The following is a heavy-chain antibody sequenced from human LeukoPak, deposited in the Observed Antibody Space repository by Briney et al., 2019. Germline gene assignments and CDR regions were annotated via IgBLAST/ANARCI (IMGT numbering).Heavy chain of an antibody. CDR3: ARVPEDTAIGWFDP. D-gene: IGHD5-18*01. Sequence: PSETLSLTSTVSGGSISSYYWSWIRQPAGKGLEWIGRIYTSGSTNYNPSLKSRVTMSVDTSKNQFSLKLSSVTAADTAVYYCARVPEDTAIGWFDPWGQGTLVTVSS. J-gene: IGHJ5*02. CDR2: IYTSGST. V-gene: IGHV4-4*07. CDR1: GGSISSYY.